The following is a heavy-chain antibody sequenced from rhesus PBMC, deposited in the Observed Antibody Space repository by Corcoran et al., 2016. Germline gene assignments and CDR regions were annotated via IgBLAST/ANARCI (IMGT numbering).Heavy chain of an antibody. V-gene: IGHV4S11*01. J-gene: IGHJ4*01. CDR2: IYGSGSTT. D-gene: IGHD6-13*01. CDR3: ARHISSWSLY. Sequence: QVQLQESGPGLVKPSETLSLTCTVSGGSISGNYWNWIRQPPGKGLEWIGIIYGSGSTTNYNPSLKSRVTLSVDTSKNQLSLKLSSVTAADTAVYYCARHISSWSLYWGQGVLVTVSS. CDR1: GGSISGNY.